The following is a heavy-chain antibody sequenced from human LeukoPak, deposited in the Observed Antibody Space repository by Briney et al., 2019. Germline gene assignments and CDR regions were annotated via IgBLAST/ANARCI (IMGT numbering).Heavy chain of an antibody. CDR3: ARNGVGSGSYEPASYYYYMDV. CDR2: INPSGGGT. J-gene: IGHJ6*03. D-gene: IGHD3-10*01. Sequence: GASVKVSCKASGYTFTSYYIHWVRQAPGQGLEWMGIINPSGGGTTYAQKFQGRVTMTRDTSTTTVHMELSSLRSEDTAVYHCARNGVGSGSYEPASYYYYMDVCGKGTTVTVSS. V-gene: IGHV1-46*01. CDR1: GYTFTSYY.